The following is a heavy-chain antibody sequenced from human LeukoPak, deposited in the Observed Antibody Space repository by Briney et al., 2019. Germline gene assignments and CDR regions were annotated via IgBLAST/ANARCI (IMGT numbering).Heavy chain of an antibody. Sequence: PGGSLRLSCAAAGFSFSSYGMHWVRQAPGKGLEWVAFTRHDGSNKHYADSVKGRFTISRDNSRNTLYLQMNSLRPDDTAVYYCAKLGQTGLGAQGFDPWGQGTLVTVSS. CDR2: TRHDGSNK. CDR1: GFSFSSYG. D-gene: IGHD3-9*01. V-gene: IGHV3-30*02. CDR3: AKLGQTGLGAQGFDP. J-gene: IGHJ5*02.